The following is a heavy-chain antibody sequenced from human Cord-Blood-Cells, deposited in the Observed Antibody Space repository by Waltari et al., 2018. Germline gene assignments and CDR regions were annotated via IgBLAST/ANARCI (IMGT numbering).Heavy chain of an antibody. J-gene: IGHJ4*02. CDR3: TRDRSSSFDY. CDR1: GFTFGDYA. D-gene: IGHD6-6*01. V-gene: IGHV3-49*04. Sequence: EVQLVESGGGLVQPGRSLRLSCTASGFTFGDYAMRWVRQAPGKGLEGVGFIRSKAYGGTTEYAASVKGRFTISRDDSKSIAYLQMNSLKTEDTAVYYCTRDRSSSFDYWGQGTLVTVSS. CDR2: IRSKAYGGTT.